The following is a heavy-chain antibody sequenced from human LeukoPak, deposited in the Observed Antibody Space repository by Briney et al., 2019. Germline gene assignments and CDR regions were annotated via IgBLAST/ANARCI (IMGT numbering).Heavy chain of an antibody. CDR2: IHTSGST. J-gene: IGHJ5*02. CDR3: ARQNYNSGKFVLNWFDP. V-gene: IGHV4-61*02. CDR1: GGSISSGSYY. Sequence: PSETLSLTCTVSGGSISSGSYYWSWIRQPAGKGLEWIGRIHTSGSTNYNPSLKSRVTISVDTSKNQSSLKLSSVTAADTAVYYCARQNYNSGKFVLNWFDPWGQGTLVTVSS. D-gene: IGHD3-10*01.